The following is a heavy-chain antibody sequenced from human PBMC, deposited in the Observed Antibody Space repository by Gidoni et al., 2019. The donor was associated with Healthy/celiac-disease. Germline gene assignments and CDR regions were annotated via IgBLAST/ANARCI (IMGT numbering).Heavy chain of an antibody. CDR1: GFTFDDYT. V-gene: IGHV3-43*01. Sequence: EVQLVESGGVVVQPGGSLRLSCAASGFTFDDYTRHWVRQAPGKGLEWVYLISWDGGSTYYAESVKGRFTISRDNSKNSLYLQMNSLRTEDTALYYCAKDGQIANFDYWGQGTLVTVSS. D-gene: IGHD6-13*01. CDR2: ISWDGGST. CDR3: AKDGQIANFDY. J-gene: IGHJ4*02.